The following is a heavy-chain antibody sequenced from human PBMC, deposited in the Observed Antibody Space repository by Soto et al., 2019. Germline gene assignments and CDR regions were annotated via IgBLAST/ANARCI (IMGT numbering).Heavy chain of an antibody. D-gene: IGHD3-9*01. Sequence: QVQLQQWGAGPLRPLETLSLTCGVSGGSFSGYYWAWIRQSPGKGLEWIGEINDRGSINYNPSLKSRFSISVDTSKNHYFLNLRSVTAADTAVYYCARESHDILTGPPWVWYFDLWGRGTLVTVSS. J-gene: IGHJ2*01. CDR2: INDRGSI. CDR1: GGSFSGYY. CDR3: ARESHDILTGPPWVWYFDL. V-gene: IGHV4-34*01.